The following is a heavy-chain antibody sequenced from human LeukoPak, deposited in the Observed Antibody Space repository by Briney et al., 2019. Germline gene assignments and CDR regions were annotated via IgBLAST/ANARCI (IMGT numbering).Heavy chain of an antibody. CDR1: GFTFSSYW. CDR2: INSDGSST. D-gene: IGHD2-21*02. Sequence: GGSLRLSCAASGFTFSSYWMHWVRQAPGKGLVWVSRINSDGSSTSYADSVKGRFTISRDNAKNTLYLQMNSLRAEDTAVYYCARRLAYCGGDCYSFAFDIWGQGTMATVSS. CDR3: ARRLAYCGGDCYSFAFDI. V-gene: IGHV3-74*01. J-gene: IGHJ3*02.